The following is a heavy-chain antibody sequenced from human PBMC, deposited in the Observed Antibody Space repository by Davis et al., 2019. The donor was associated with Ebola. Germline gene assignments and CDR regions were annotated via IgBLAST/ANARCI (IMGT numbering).Heavy chain of an antibody. Sequence: ASVKVSCKASGYTFTSYGISWVRQAPGQGLEWMGWISAYNGNTNYAQKLQGRVTMTTDTSTSTAYMELSSLRSEDTAVYYCARGSSEVQLAEYFQHWGQGTLVTVSS. V-gene: IGHV1-18*01. J-gene: IGHJ1*01. D-gene: IGHD2-2*01. CDR1: GYTFTSYG. CDR3: ARGSSEVQLAEYFQH. CDR2: ISAYNGNT.